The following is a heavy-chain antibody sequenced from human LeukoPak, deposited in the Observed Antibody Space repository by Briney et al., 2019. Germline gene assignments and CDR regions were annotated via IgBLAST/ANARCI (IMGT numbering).Heavy chain of an antibody. CDR3: ATQPCSGGRCYLDN. Sequence: GGSLRLSCAASGFTVSSSYMSWVRQAPGKGLEWVSVIYSGGSTYYADSVKGRFTISRDNSKNTLYLQMNSLRAEDTAVYYCATQPCSGGRCYLDNWGQGTLVTVSS. J-gene: IGHJ4*02. CDR1: GFTVSSSY. D-gene: IGHD2-15*01. CDR2: IYSGGST. V-gene: IGHV3-66*02.